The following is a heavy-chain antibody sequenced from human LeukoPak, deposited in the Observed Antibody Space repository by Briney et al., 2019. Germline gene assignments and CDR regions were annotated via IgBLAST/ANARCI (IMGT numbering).Heavy chain of an antibody. J-gene: IGHJ4*02. Sequence: SETLSLTCTVSGASMSSHYWTWMRQDPGTGLEWIGNIYHTGSTSYNPALESRVTISLDTSNNQFSLKLTSVTAADTAVYYCAKEGGPARPGLDSWGQGALVTVSS. CDR3: AKEGGPARPGLDS. CDR2: IYHTGST. D-gene: IGHD6-6*01. CDR1: GASMSSHY. V-gene: IGHV4-59*11.